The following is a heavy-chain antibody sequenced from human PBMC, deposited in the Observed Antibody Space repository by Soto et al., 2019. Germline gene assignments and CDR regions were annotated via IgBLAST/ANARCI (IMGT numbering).Heavy chain of an antibody. CDR1: GFTFSTYG. CDR3: ASEYCSGGRCYYYGMDV. J-gene: IGHJ6*02. CDR2: ICYDGSNK. Sequence: QVQLVESGGGVVQPGRSLRRSCAASGFTFSTYGMHWVRQAPDKGLEWVAVICYDGSNKYYADSVKGRFTISRDNSKNTLYLQMNSLRAEDTAVYYCASEYCSGGRCYYYGMDVWGQGTTVTVSS. D-gene: IGHD2-15*01. V-gene: IGHV3-33*01.